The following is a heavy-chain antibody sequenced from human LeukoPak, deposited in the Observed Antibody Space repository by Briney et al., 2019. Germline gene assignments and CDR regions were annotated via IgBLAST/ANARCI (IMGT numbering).Heavy chain of an antibody. CDR2: TSGSGGST. D-gene: IGHD4-17*01. CDR1: GFTFSSYG. V-gene: IGHV3-23*01. CDR3: ARDRSGATMTTVMVA. J-gene: IGHJ5*02. Sequence: GGSLRLSCVASGFTFSSYGMSWVRQAPGKGLEWVSATSGSGGSTYYADYVEGRFTISRDNSKNTLYLQMDSLRAEDTAVYYCARDRSGATMTTVMVAWVQGTPVTVSS.